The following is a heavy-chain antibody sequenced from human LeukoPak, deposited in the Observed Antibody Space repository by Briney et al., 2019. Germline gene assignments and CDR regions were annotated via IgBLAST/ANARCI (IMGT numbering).Heavy chain of an antibody. CDR3: AVQGGYSYGFDY. CDR2: ISWNSGSI. J-gene: IGHJ4*02. V-gene: IGHV3-9*01. CDR1: GFTFDDYA. Sequence: GRSLRLSCAASGFTFDDYAMHWVRQAPGKGLEWVSGISWNSGSIGYADSVKGRFTISRDNAKNSLYLQMNSLRAEDTALYYCAVQGGYSYGFDYWGQGTLVTVSS. D-gene: IGHD5-18*01.